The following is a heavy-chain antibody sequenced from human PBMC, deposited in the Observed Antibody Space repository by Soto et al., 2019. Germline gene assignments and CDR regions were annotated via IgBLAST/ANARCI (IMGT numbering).Heavy chain of an antibody. CDR2: INAGNGNT. J-gene: IGHJ3*02. V-gene: IGHV1-3*01. D-gene: IGHD2-2*01. CDR3: ARDNIVVVPAARGPDAFDI. CDR1: GYTFASYA. Sequence: ASVKVSCKASGYTFASYAIHWVRQAPGQRLEWMGWINAGNGNTKYSQKFQGRVTITRDTSASTAYMELSSLRSEDTAVYYCARDNIVVVPAARGPDAFDIWGQGTIVTVSS.